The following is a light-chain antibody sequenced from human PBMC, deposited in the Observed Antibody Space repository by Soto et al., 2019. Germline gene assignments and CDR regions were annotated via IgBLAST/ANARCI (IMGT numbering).Light chain of an antibody. CDR3: GTWDSSLSGSYV. J-gene: IGLJ1*01. V-gene: IGLV1-51*02. CDR1: SSNIGNNY. Sequence: QSVLTQPPSVSAAPGQKVTISCSGSSSNIGNNYVSWYQQLPGTAPKLLIYENNKRPSGIPGRFSGSKSGTSATLGITGLQTGDEADYYCGTWDSSLSGSYVFGTGTKVTVL. CDR2: ENN.